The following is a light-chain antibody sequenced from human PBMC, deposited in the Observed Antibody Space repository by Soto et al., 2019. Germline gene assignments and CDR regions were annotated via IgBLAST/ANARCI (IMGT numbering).Light chain of an antibody. Sequence: AIQMTQSPSSLSASVGDRVTISCRASQGIRNDLGWYQQKPGKAPKLLIYAASTLQSGVPSRFSGSGSGTDFTLTINNLQPEDFVTYYCLQDYNFPRTFGQGTKVDVK. V-gene: IGKV1-6*01. J-gene: IGKJ1*01. CDR3: LQDYNFPRT. CDR1: QGIRND. CDR2: AAS.